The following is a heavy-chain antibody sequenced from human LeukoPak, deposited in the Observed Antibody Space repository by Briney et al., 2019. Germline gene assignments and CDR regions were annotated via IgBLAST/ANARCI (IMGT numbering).Heavy chain of an antibody. D-gene: IGHD4-17*01. Sequence: GRSLRLSCAASGFTFSSYAMHWVRQAPDKGLEWVAVISYDGSNKYHADSVKGRFTVSRDNSKNTLYLQMNSLRAEDTAVYYCARETGSAVGSTDFDYWGQGTLVTVSS. CDR1: GFTFSSYA. CDR3: ARETGSAVGSTDFDY. CDR2: ISYDGSNK. J-gene: IGHJ4*02. V-gene: IGHV3-30-3*01.